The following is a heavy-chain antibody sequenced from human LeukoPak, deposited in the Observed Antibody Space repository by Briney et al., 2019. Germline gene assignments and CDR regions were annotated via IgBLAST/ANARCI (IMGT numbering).Heavy chain of an antibody. CDR1: VDSISSYY. J-gene: IGHJ5*02. CDR3: ARLTYYDFS. CDR2: IYYSGST. V-gene: IGHV4-59*01. Sequence: SEPRSLTCTVSVDSISSYYGSWMRQPPGQGLEWIGYIYYSGSTNYNPSLKSRVTISVDTSKNQFSLKLSSVTAADTAVYYCARLTYYDFSWGQETLVTVSS. D-gene: IGHD3-3*01.